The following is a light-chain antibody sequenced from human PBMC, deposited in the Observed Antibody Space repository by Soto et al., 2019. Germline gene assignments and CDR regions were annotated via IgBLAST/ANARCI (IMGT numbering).Light chain of an antibody. Sequence: HSALTQPASVSGSPGQSITISCTGTSSDVGGYNYVSWYQQHPGKAPKLMIYDVSNRPSGVSNRFSGSKSGNTASLTISGLQAEDEADYYCSSYTSSMEVFGTGTKLTVL. CDR3: SSYTSSMEV. CDR1: SSDVGGYNY. V-gene: IGLV2-14*01. CDR2: DVS. J-gene: IGLJ1*01.